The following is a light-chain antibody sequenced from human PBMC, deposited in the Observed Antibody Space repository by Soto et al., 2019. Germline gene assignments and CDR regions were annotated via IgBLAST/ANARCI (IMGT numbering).Light chain of an antibody. Sequence: EIVLTRSPGTLSLSPGERATLCCRASQSVSSSYLAWYQQKPGQAPRLLIYGASSRATGIPDRFSGSGSGTDFTLTISRLEPEDFAVYYCQQYGSSPRLTFGGGTKVDI. CDR2: GAS. J-gene: IGKJ4*01. CDR3: QQYGSSPRLT. CDR1: QSVSSSY. V-gene: IGKV3-20*01.